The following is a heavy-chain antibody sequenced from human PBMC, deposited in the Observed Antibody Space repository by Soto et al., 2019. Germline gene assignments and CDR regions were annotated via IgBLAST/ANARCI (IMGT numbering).Heavy chain of an antibody. V-gene: IGHV4-39*01. D-gene: IGHD2-2*01. Sequence: SETLSLTCTVSGGSISSGGYYWGWIRQSPGKGLEWIGSINYSGNTYYNPSLTGRVTISVDTSQSQFSMKLTSMTAADTAVYFCVRLPGYCSGTSCYGYYVMDVCGQGTTVTVSS. J-gene: IGHJ6*02. CDR1: GGSISSGGYY. CDR3: VRLPGYCSGTSCYGYYVMDV. CDR2: INYSGNT.